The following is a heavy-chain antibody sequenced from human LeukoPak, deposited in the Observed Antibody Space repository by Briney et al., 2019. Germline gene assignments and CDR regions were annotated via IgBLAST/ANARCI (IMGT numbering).Heavy chain of an antibody. J-gene: IGHJ4*02. CDR1: ESSVGSNY. D-gene: IGHD3-9*01. CDR2: IYSGGST. CDR3: ARDGGDKTAYYGDQFDC. V-gene: IGHV3-66*01. Sequence: GGSLRLSCAASESSVGSNYMTWVRQAPGKGLEWVSLIYSGGSTYYADSVKGRFTISRDNSKNTLYLQMNSLRAEDTAVYYCARDGGDKTAYYGDQFDCWGQGTLVTVSS.